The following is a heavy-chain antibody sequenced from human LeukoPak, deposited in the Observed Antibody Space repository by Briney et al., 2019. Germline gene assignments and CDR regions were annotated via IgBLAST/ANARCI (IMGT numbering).Heavy chain of an antibody. Sequence: GGSLRLSCAASGFTFSRYEMHWVRQGPGKELEWISYITTSGSNTIYADSVRGRFTIPRDNAKNPLYLQMNSLRADDTAVYYCAREGASGSGSFAFDIWGQGTMVTVSA. CDR3: AREGASGSGSFAFDI. J-gene: IGHJ3*02. CDR1: GFTFSRYE. CDR2: ITTSGSNT. D-gene: IGHD3-10*01. V-gene: IGHV3-48*03.